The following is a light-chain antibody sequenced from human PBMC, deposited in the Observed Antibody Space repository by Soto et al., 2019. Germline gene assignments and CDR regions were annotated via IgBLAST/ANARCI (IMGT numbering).Light chain of an antibody. V-gene: IGLV1-51*02. CDR2: ENN. Sequence: QSVLTQPPSVSAAPGQKVTVSCSGSSSNIGNNYVSWYQQLSGTAPKALIYENNKRPSGIPDRFPGPKSGTSATLGITGLQTGDEAGYYCGTWDSSLSAYVFGTGTKVTVL. J-gene: IGLJ1*01. CDR1: SSNIGNNY. CDR3: GTWDSSLSAYV.